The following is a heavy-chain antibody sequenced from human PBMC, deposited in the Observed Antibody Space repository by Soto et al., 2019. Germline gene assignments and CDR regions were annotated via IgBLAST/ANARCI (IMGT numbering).Heavy chain of an antibody. CDR3: ARGRVGTYDAFDI. J-gene: IGHJ3*02. D-gene: IGHD1-26*01. CDR1: SGSIGTYF. Sequence: QVQLRESGPGLVKPSETLSLTCTVSSGSIGTYFWSWIRQPPGKGLEWIGYIYYSGTTNYNPSLKSRVTIFLDTSKNQFSLRLGSVTAADTAVYYCARGRVGTYDAFDIWGQGTLVTVSS. V-gene: IGHV4-59*01. CDR2: IYYSGTT.